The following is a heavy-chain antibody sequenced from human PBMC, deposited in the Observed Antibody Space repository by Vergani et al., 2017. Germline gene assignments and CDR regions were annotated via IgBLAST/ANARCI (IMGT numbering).Heavy chain of an antibody. Sequence: QVQLVQSGAEVKKPGSSVKVSCKASGGTFSSYAISWVRQAPGQGLEWMGRIIPILGIANYAQKFQGRVTITADKSTSTAYMELSSLRSEDTAVYYCARDLNVGAIRGGFDYWGQGTLVTVSS. CDR1: GGTFSSYA. D-gene: IGHD1-1*01. V-gene: IGHV1-69*04. CDR2: IIPILGIA. CDR3: ARDLNVGAIRGGFDY. J-gene: IGHJ4*02.